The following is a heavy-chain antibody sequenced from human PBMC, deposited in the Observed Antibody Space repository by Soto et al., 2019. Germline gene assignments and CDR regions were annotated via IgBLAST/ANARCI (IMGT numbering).Heavy chain of an antibody. D-gene: IGHD3-16*01. CDR2: SYSGGNT. Sequence: EVQLVESGGGLIQPGGSLRLSCAASGFTVSSDYMSWVRQAPGKGLELVSFSYSGGNTHYSDSVKGRFTTSRDNSKNTLYLQMNSLRAEDTAVYYCARVRRGGFDCWGQGTLVTVSS. J-gene: IGHJ4*02. CDR1: GFTVSSDY. CDR3: ARVRRGGFDC. V-gene: IGHV3-53*01.